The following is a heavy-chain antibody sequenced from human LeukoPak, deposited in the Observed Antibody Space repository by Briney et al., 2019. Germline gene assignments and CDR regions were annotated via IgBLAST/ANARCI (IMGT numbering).Heavy chain of an antibody. CDR2: VRLSGAT. J-gene: IGHJ4*02. D-gene: IGHD1-26*01. CDR1: GGSIMTTNW. V-gene: IGHV4-4*02. Sequence: SETLSLTCDVSGGSIMTTNWWSWVRQPPNKGLEWIGEVRLSGATNYNPSLESRVTMSIDTSKNHLSLELTSVTAADTAMYYCTRESGAFSPFGFWGQGTLVTASS. CDR3: TRESGAFSPFGF.